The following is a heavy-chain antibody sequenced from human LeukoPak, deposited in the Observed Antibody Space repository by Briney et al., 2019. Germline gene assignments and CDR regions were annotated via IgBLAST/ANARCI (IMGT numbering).Heavy chain of an antibody. V-gene: IGHV4-39*07. CDR1: GGSISSSSYY. Sequence: PSETLSLTCTVSGGSISSSSYYWGWIRQPPGKGLEWIGSIYYSGSTYYNPSLKSRVTISVDTSKNQFSLKLSSVTAADTAVYYCARGKAGGYSYGGFDYWGQGTLVTVSS. J-gene: IGHJ4*02. CDR3: ARGKAGGYSYGGFDY. CDR2: IYYSGST. D-gene: IGHD5-18*01.